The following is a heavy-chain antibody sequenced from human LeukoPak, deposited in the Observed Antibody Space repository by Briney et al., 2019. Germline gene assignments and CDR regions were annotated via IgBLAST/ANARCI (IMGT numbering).Heavy chain of an antibody. CDR3: ARNDYGGTFWDY. CDR1: GGSISSSSYY. V-gene: IGHV4-39*01. D-gene: IGHD4-23*01. CDR2: IYYSGST. Sequence: KPSETLSLTCTVSGGSISSSSYYWGWIRQPPGKGLEWIGSIYYSGSTYYNPSLKSRVTISVDTSKNQFSLKLSSVTAADTAVYYCARNDYGGTFWDYWGQGTLVTVSS. J-gene: IGHJ4*02.